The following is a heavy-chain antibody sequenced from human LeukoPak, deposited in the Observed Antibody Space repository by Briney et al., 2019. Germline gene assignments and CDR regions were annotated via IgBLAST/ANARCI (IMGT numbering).Heavy chain of an antibody. J-gene: IGHJ5*02. CDR1: GFTVSSNS. Sequence: GGSLRLSCTVSGFTVSSNSMSWVRQAPGKGLEWVSFIYSDNTHYSDSVKGRFTISRDNSKNTLYLQMNSLRAEDTAVYYCARDAVSGSYNDRVYNWFDPWGQGTLVTVSS. V-gene: IGHV3-53*01. CDR3: ARDAVSGSYNDRVYNWFDP. D-gene: IGHD1-26*01. CDR2: IYSDNT.